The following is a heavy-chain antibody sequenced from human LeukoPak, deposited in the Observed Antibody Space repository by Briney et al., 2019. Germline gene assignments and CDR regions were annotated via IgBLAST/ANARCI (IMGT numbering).Heavy chain of an antibody. J-gene: IGHJ4*02. CDR2: ISGSGGGT. CDR3: AKLKGIAARPIS. D-gene: IGHD6-6*01. Sequence: GGSLRLSCAASGFTFSSYAMSWVRQAPGKGLEWVSAISGSGGGTYYADSVKGRFTISRDNSKNTLYLQMNSLRVEDTAVYYCAKLKGIAARPISWGQGTLVTVSS. CDR1: GFTFSSYA. V-gene: IGHV3-23*01.